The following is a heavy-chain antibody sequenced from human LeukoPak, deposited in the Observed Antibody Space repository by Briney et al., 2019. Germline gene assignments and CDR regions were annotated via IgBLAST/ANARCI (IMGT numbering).Heavy chain of an antibody. CDR1: GFTFSSYW. D-gene: IGHD4-17*01. CDR2: IKSKTDGGTT. J-gene: IGHJ4*01. V-gene: IGHV3-15*01. Sequence: GGSLRLSCAASGFTFSSYWMSWVRQAPGKGLEWVGRIKSKTDGGTTDYAAPVKGSFTISKDDSKNTLYLQMNSLKTEDTAVYYLTTAGGFDSEPAGDYRGSDYWXXGTLVTVSS. CDR3: TTAGGFDSEPAGDYRGSDY.